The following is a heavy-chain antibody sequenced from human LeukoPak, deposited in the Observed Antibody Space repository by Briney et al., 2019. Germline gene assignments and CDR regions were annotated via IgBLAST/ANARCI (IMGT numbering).Heavy chain of an antibody. V-gene: IGHV3-11*06. CDR1: GGSFSGYY. CDR2: ITSSSTYT. J-gene: IGHJ4*02. CDR3: AKDFAYCGGDCYTNLDY. Sequence: LSLTCAVYGGSFSGYYWSWIRQPPGKGLEWVSSITSSSTYTYYADSVKGRFTISRDNAKNSLYLQMNSLRAEDTALYYCAKDFAYCGGDCYTNLDYWGQGTLVTVSS. D-gene: IGHD2-21*02.